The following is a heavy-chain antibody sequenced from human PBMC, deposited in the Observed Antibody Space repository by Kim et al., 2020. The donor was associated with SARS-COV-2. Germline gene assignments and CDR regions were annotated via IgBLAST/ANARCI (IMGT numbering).Heavy chain of an antibody. V-gene: IGHV5-51*01. CDR3: ARFGGLAAAYFYYGMDV. D-gene: IGHD6-25*01. J-gene: IGHJ6*02. CDR2: IYPSDSDT. Sequence: VESLKISCKGSGYSFTNSWIGWVRQMPGKGLEWMGIIYPSDSDTKYSPSFQGQVTISADKSINTAYLQWSSLKASDTAIYYCARFGGLAAAYFYYGMDVLGQGTTVTVS. CDR1: GYSFTNSW.